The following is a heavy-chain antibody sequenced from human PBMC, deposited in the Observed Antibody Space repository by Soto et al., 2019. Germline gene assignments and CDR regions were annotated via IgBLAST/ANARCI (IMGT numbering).Heavy chain of an antibody. CDR1: GFGFDEYG. V-gene: IGHV3-20*04. D-gene: IGHD4-17*01. CDR2: INRHGDST. CDR3: ARDHRWGYEYGDYGDS. J-gene: IGHJ5*01. Sequence: EVYLVESGGGVVRPGGSLRLSCAASGFGFDEYGMSWVRQGPGKGLEWVSGINRHGDSTGYADSVKGRFTISRDNAKNSLDLEMNGLRAEDTAFYYCARDHRWGYEYGDYGDSWGHGTLVTVSS.